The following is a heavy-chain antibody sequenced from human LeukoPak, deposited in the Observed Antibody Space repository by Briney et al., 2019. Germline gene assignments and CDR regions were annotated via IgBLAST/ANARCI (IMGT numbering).Heavy chain of an antibody. D-gene: IGHD6-13*01. V-gene: IGHV1-2*02. CDR2: INPNGGGT. J-gene: IGHJ4*02. Sequence: ASVKVSCKASGYTFNDYYMYWVGQAPGQGLEWMGWINPNGGGTDLAQKFQGRVTMTRDTSISTVYMELSRLRYDDTAVYYCARLSSSWRPFDYWGQGTLVTVSS. CDR1: GYTFNDYY. CDR3: ARLSSSWRPFDY.